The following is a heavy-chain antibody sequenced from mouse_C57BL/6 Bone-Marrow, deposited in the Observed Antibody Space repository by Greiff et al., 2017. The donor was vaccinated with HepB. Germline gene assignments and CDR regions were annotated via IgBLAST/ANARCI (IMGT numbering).Heavy chain of an antibody. D-gene: IGHD1-1*01. Sequence: VKLQESGAELARPGASVKLSCKASGYTFTSYGISWVKQRTGQGLEWIGEIYPRSGNTYYNEKFKGKATLTADKSSSTAYMELRSLTSEDSAVYFCARWGKIYYYERSWFAYWGQGTLVTVSA. CDR1: GYTFTSYG. CDR3: ARWGKIYYYERSWFAY. V-gene: IGHV1-81*01. J-gene: IGHJ3*01. CDR2: IYPRSGNT.